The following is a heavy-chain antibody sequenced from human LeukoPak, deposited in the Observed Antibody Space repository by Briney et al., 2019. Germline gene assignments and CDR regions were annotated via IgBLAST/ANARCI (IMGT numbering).Heavy chain of an antibody. V-gene: IGHV3-23*01. CDR1: GFTFSSYA. Sequence: GGSLRLSCAASGFTFSSYAMSWVRQAPGKGLEWVSAISGSGGSTYYADSVKGRFAISRDNSKNMLYLQMNSLRAEDTAVYYCAKPPGSSWYGYFDYWGQGTLVTVSS. CDR2: ISGSGGST. J-gene: IGHJ4*02. CDR3: AKPPGSSWYGYFDY. D-gene: IGHD6-13*01.